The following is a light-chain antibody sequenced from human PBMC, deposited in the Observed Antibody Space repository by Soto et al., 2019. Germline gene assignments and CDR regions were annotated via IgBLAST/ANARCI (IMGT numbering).Light chain of an antibody. CDR2: AAS. CDR1: QSISSSY. Sequence: EIVLTQSPGTLSLSPGGRATLSCRASQSISSSYLAWYQQKPGQAPRLLIYAASSRATGIPDRFSGSGSATDFTITISRLEPEDFAVYYCQQYGSSPPHTFGPGTKVYIK. CDR3: QQYGSSPPHT. J-gene: IGKJ3*01. V-gene: IGKV3-20*01.